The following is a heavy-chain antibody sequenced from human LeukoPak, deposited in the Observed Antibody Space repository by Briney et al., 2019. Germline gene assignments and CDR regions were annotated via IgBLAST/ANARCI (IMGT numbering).Heavy chain of an antibody. V-gene: IGHV3-64D*06. Sequence: GGSLRLSCSASGFTFSSYVMHWVRQAPGKGLEYVSTISSIGGSTYYADSVKGRFTISRDKSKNTLYLQMSSLRAEDTAVYYCGGSSGRFDPFDNWGQGTLVTVSS. J-gene: IGHJ4*02. D-gene: IGHD6-19*01. CDR1: GFTFSSYV. CDR2: ISSIGGST. CDR3: GGSSGRFDPFDN.